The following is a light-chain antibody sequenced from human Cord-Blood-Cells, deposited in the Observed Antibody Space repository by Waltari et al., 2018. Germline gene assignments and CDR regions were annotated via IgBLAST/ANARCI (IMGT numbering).Light chain of an antibody. CDR2: EVS. V-gene: IGLV2-8*01. CDR3: SSYAGSNVV. J-gene: IGLJ2*01. Sequence: QSALTQPPSASGSPGQSVTISCTGPSSDVGGYNYVFWYHQHPGKAPKLMIYEVSKLPAVFLARFSCSKSANTAARTVSRLQAEDEADYYCSSYAGSNVVFGGGTKLTVL. CDR1: SSDVGGYNY.